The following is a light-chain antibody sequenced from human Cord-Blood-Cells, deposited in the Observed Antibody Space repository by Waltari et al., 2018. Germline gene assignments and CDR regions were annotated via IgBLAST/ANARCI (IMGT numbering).Light chain of an antibody. V-gene: IGLV2-14*01. CDR1: SSDVGGYNY. J-gene: IGLJ1*01. CDR2: DVS. Sequence: QSALTQPASVSGSPGQSITISCTGTSSDVGGYNYVSWSQTHPGKPPKLMIYDVSNRPSGVSNRFSGSKAVNTASLTISGLQAEDEADYYFSSYTSSSTLVFGTGTKVTVL. CDR3: SSYTSSSTLV.